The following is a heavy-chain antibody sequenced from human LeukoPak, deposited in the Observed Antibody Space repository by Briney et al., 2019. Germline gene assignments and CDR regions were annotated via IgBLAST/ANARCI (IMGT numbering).Heavy chain of an antibody. CDR3: ARRRQDWNYYYYDMDV. Sequence: SETLSLTCTVSDDSISSSSNYWGWIRQPPGKGLEWIGSIYYSGKTYYNPSLKSRVTISVDPSKNQFSLKLSSVTAADTAVYYCARRRQDWNYYYYDMDVWGQGTTVTVSS. CDR1: DDSISSSSNY. J-gene: IGHJ6*02. V-gene: IGHV4-39*01. CDR2: IYYSGKT. D-gene: IGHD2-21*01.